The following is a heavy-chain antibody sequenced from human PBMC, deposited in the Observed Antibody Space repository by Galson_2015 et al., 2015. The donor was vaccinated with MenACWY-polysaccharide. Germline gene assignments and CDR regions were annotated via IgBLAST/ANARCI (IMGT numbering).Heavy chain of an antibody. CDR2: ISPNNGRT. CDR3: ARVTYADSSGFYGPFDP. D-gene: IGHD3-22*01. CDR1: GFPFSVYY. J-gene: IGHJ5*02. Sequence: SCKASGFPFSVYYLHWVRRAPGQGLQWMGWISPNNGRTNYAQNFQGRVTLTRDMSISTAYMELSRLTSDDTAVNYCARVTYADSSGFYGPFDPWGQGTLVTVSS. V-gene: IGHV1-2*02.